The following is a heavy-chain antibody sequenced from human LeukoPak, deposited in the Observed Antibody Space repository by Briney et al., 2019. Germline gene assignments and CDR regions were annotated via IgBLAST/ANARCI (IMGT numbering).Heavy chain of an antibody. J-gene: IGHJ4*02. CDR2: ISYDGSNK. V-gene: IGHV3-30-3*01. Sequence: GRSLRLSCAASGFTFSSYAMHWVRQAPGKGLEWVAVISYDGSNKYYADSVKGRFTISRDNSKNTLYLHMNSLRAEDTAVYYCASLDTAMVNWGQGTLVTVSS. CDR1: GFTFSSYA. CDR3: ASLDTAMVN. D-gene: IGHD5-18*01.